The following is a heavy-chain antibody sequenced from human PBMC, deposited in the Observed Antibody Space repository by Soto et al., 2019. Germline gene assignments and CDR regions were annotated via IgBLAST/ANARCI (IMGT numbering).Heavy chain of an antibody. CDR1: GGTFSSYA. CDR2: IISIFGTA. J-gene: IGHJ4*02. D-gene: IGHD4-17*01. CDR3: ARWVGRGPTVSPCFDY. Sequence: QVQLVQSGAEVKKPGSSVKVSCKASGGTFSSYAISWVRQAPGQGLEWMGGIISIFGTANYAQKSQGRVTIAADKPTSTAYMELSSLRSEDTAVYYCARWVGRGPTVSPCFDYWDQGTLVTVSS. V-gene: IGHV1-69*06.